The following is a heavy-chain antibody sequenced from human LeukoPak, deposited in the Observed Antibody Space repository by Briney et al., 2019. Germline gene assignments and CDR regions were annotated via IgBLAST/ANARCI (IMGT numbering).Heavy chain of an antibody. D-gene: IGHD2-2*01. J-gene: IGHJ3*02. V-gene: IGHV3-23*01. Sequence: GGSLRLSCAASGFTFSIYAMSWVRQSPGKGLEWVSSITAGGGTTYYEDSVKGRFTISRDNSKNTVFLQMNSLRAEDTAVYYCARDRWGGYCSSTICDAFDIWGQGTMVTVSS. CDR3: ARDRWGGYCSSTICDAFDI. CDR2: ITAGGGTT. CDR1: GFTFSIYA.